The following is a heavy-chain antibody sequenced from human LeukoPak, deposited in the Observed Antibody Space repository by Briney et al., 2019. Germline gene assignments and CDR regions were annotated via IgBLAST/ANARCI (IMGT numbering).Heavy chain of an antibody. CDR2: IYYSGST. D-gene: IGHD1-26*01. CDR1: GGSISSYY. V-gene: IGHV4-59*01. J-gene: IGHJ4*02. Sequence: SETLSLTCTVSGGSISSYYWSWIRQPPGKGLEWIGYIYYSGSTNYNPSLKSRVTISVDTSKNQFSLKLSSVTAADTAVYYCARLRVGATGYFDSWGQGTLVTVSS. CDR3: ARLRVGATGYFDS.